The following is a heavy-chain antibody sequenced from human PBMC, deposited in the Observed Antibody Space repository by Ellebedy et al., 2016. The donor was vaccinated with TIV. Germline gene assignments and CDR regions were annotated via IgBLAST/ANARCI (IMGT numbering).Heavy chain of an antibody. J-gene: IGHJ2*01. CDR1: GGSISSYY. CDR2: ISYSGST. Sequence: MPSETLSLTCTVSGGSISSYYWSWIRRPPGKGLEWIGYISYSGSTNYNPSLQSRVTISVDTSKNQFSLNLSSVTAADTAVYYCARVLPGYSPGDRYFDLWGRGTLVTVSS. D-gene: IGHD2-15*01. CDR3: ARVLPGYSPGDRYFDL. V-gene: IGHV4-59*01.